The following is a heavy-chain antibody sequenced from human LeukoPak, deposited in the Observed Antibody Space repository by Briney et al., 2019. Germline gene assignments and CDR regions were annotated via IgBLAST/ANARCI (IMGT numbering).Heavy chain of an antibody. D-gene: IGHD1-1*01. V-gene: IGHV3-7*04. Sequence: GGSLRLSCAASGFPFRMAWVRQAPGKGLEWVAIITLDGSDSYYVDSVKGRFTVSRDNAKNSLYLQMNSLRAEDTAVFYCTTENWYVFENWGQGSLVTVSS. J-gene: IGHJ4*02. CDR3: TTENWYVFEN. CDR2: ITLDGSDS. CDR1: GFPFR.